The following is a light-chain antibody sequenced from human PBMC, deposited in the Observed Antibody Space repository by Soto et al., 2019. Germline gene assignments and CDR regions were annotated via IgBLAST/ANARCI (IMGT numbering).Light chain of an antibody. CDR2: SNS. Sequence: QSVLTQPPSVSGAPGQRVTISCTGSSSNIGAGYDVHWYQQLPRTAPKLLIYSNSNRPSGVPDRFSGSKSGTSASLAITGLWAGDEADYSDYSYDGGLGGARVFGGGTKLTVL. CDR1: SSNIGAGYD. CDR3: YSYDGGLGGARV. V-gene: IGLV1-40*01. J-gene: IGLJ2*01.